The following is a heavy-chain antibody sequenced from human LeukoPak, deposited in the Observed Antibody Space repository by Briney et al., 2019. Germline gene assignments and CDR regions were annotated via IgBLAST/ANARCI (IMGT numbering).Heavy chain of an antibody. CDR3: AREGLRLGELSP. CDR1: GYTFTCYY. J-gene: IGHJ5*02. Sequence: ASVKVSFKASGYTFTCYYMHWVRQAPAQGLEWMGWINPNSGGTNYAQKFQGRVTMTRGTSSSTAYMELSRLRADDTAVYYCAREGLRLGELSPWGQGTLVTVSS. D-gene: IGHD3-16*02. V-gene: IGHV1-2*02. CDR2: INPNSGGT.